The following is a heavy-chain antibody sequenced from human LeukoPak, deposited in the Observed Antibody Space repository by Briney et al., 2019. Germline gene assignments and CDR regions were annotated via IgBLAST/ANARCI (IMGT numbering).Heavy chain of an antibody. CDR2: MSYDGSNK. Sequence: GRSLRLPCAASGFTFSKYTMHWVRQAPGKGLEWVAVMSYDGSNKYYADSVKGRFTISRDNSKNTLYLQMNSLRAEDTAVYYCARGDLYNILTGYYYYGMDVWGKGTTVTVSS. V-gene: IGHV3-30-3*01. J-gene: IGHJ6*04. CDR1: GFTFSKYT. CDR3: ARGDLYNILTGYYYYGMDV. D-gene: IGHD3-9*01.